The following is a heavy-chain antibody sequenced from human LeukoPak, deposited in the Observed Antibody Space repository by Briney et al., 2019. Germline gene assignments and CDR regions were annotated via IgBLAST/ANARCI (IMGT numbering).Heavy chain of an antibody. J-gene: IGHJ6*03. Sequence: PSETLSLTCAVYGGSFSGYYWSWIRQPPGKGLEWIGEINHSGSTNYNPSLKSRVTISVDTSKNQFSLKLSSVTAADTAVYYCARDKGSGWPHYYYYYYMDVWGKGTTVTISS. D-gene: IGHD6-19*01. CDR1: GGSFSGYY. V-gene: IGHV4-34*01. CDR2: INHSGST. CDR3: ARDKGSGWPHYYYYYYMDV.